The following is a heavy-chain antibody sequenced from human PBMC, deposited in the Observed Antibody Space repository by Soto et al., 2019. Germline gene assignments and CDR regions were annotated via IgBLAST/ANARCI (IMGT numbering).Heavy chain of an antibody. J-gene: IGHJ6*03. CDR2: TYYRSRWYN. D-gene: IGHD1-7*01. Sequence: SQTLSLTCVISGDSVSSNSAAWNWIRQSPSRGLEWLGRTYYRSRWYNDYAVSVRSRITVNADTSKNQFSLHLNSVTPEDTAVYYCFGTSSLQWYYMDVWDKGTRVTVS. V-gene: IGHV6-1*01. CDR3: FGTSSLQWYYMDV. CDR1: GDSVSSNSAA.